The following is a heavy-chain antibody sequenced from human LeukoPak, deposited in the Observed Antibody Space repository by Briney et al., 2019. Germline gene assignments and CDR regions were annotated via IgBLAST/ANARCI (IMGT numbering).Heavy chain of an antibody. CDR1: GYSFTSYW. Sequence: GESLKISCKGSGYSFTSYWIGWVRQMPGKGLEWMGIIYPGDSDTRYSPSFQGQVTISVDKSISTAYLQWSSLKASDTATYYCATTRAVAGTXFXAFDIWGQGTMVTV. V-gene: IGHV5-51*01. CDR2: IYPGDSDT. CDR3: ATTRAVAGTXFXAFDI. D-gene: IGHD6-19*01. J-gene: IGHJ3*02.